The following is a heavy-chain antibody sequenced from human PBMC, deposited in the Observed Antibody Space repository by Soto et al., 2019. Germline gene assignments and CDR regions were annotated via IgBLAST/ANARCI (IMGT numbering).Heavy chain of an antibody. D-gene: IGHD1-26*01. CDR2: VSRKGNNI. Sequence: GGSLSLSCSASGFTLSSYDMHWVRQAPGKGLEYVSGVSRKGNNIYYADSVKGRFTISRDTFKNTLFLQMTSLRAEDTAVYYCVKEEIVVVGGFDYWGQGTLVTVSS. V-gene: IGHV3-64D*06. CDR3: VKEEIVVVGGFDY. CDR1: GFTLSSYD. J-gene: IGHJ4*02.